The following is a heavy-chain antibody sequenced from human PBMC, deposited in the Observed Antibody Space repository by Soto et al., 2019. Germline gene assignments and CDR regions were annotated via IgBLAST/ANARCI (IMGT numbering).Heavy chain of an antibody. CDR3: ARGLVVVAATQYFDY. J-gene: IGHJ4*02. CDR1: GYTFTSYA. V-gene: IGHV1-3*01. CDR2: INAGNGNT. Sequence: AASVKVSCKASGYTFTSYAMHWVRQAPGQRLEWMGWINAGNGNTKYSQKFQGRVTITRDTSASTAYMELSSLRSEDTAVYYCARGLVVVAATQYFDYWGQGTLVTVSS. D-gene: IGHD2-15*01.